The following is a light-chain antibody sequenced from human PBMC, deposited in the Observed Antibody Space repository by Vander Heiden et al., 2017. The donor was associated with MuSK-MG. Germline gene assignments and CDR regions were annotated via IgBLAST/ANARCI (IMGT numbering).Light chain of an antibody. CDR3: AAWDDSLNGVV. J-gene: IGLJ2*01. Sequence: QSVLPQPPSASGPPGQRVTISCSGSSSNIGSNAVNWYQQLPETAPKLLIYSNNQRPSGVPDRFSGSKSGTSASLAISGPQADDEADYYCAAWDDSLNGVVFGGGTKLTVL. V-gene: IGLV1-44*01. CDR1: SSNIGSNA. CDR2: SNN.